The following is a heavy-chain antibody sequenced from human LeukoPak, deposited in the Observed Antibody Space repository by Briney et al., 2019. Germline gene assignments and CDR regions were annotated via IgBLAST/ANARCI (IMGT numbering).Heavy chain of an antibody. CDR2: MSYDGTKK. J-gene: IGHJ4*02. V-gene: IGHV3-30*18. CDR1: GFAFAAYG. CDR3: AKPRYSSNWYEGFDY. D-gene: IGHD6-13*01. Sequence: GRSLRLSCEASGFAFAAYGVHWVRQAPGKGLEWVAVMSYDGTKKYYGDSVMGRFIISRDNSKNTLYLEMNSLRAEDTAVYMCAKPRYSSNWYEGFDYWGQGTLVTVSS.